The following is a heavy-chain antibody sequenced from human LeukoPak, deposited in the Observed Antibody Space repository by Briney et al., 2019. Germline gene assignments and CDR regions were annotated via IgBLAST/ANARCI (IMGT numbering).Heavy chain of an antibody. CDR2: IYSNGNT. J-gene: IGHJ3*01. CDR3: ARGLVGLTPHAGVFQV. CDR1: GGSFSSSY. V-gene: IGHV4-59*01. Sequence: SETLSLTCIVSGGSFSSSYWSWIRQPPGKGLEWIAYIYSNGNTNSNPSLKSRVTIAVDTSQSQFSLKLSSVTAADTAVYYCARGLVGLTPHAGVFQVWGQGTKVTVSS. D-gene: IGHD1-26*01.